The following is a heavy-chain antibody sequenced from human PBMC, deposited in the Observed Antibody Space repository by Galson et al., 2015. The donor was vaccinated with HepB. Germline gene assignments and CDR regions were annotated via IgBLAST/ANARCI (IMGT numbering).Heavy chain of an antibody. CDR3: ARDLDYDYIWGSYRGNWFDP. D-gene: IGHD3-16*02. CDR2: IIPIFGTA. CDR1: GGTFSSYA. V-gene: IGHV1-69*06. Sequence: SVKVSCKASGGTFSSYAISWVRQAPGQGLEWMGGIIPIFGTANYAQKFQGRVTITADKSTSTAYMELSSLRSEDTAVYYCARDLDYDYIWGSYRGNWFDPWGQGTLVTVSS. J-gene: IGHJ5*02.